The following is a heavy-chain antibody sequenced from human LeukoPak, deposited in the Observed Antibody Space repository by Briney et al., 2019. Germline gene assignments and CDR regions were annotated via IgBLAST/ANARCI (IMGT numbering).Heavy chain of an antibody. CDR3: ARDAVDTANAV. J-gene: IGHJ6*02. CDR2: FYRGDTT. Sequence: GGSLRLSCAASGFSVSSSYMYWVRQAPGKGLEWVSFFYRGDTTYYAESVRGRFTISRDNSKNTLYLPMNSLIPEDTAVYYCARDAVDTANAVWGQGTTVTVSS. CDR1: GFSVSSSY. D-gene: IGHD5-18*01. V-gene: IGHV3-53*01.